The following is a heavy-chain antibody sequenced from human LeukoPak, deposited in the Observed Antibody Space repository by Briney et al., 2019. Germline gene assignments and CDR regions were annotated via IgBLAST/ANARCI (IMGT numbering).Heavy chain of an antibody. D-gene: IGHD5-12*01. CDR3: ALLTVASDFDY. CDR2: IHSSGTVK. V-gene: IGHV3-48*03. J-gene: IGHJ4*02. Sequence: GGSLRLSCVVSRFPFSIYEMNWVRQAPGKGLEWVSNIHSSGTVKYYSDSVKGRFSISRDNAKSSLYLQMNSLRVENTAVYYCALLTVASDFDYWGQGALVTVSS. CDR1: RFPFSIYE.